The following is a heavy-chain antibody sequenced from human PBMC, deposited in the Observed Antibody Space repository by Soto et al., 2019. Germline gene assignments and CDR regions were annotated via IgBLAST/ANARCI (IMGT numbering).Heavy chain of an antibody. J-gene: IGHJ6*02. CDR2: IIPIFGTA. V-gene: IGHV1-69*12. D-gene: IGHD6-6*01. CDR1: GGTFSSYA. Sequence: QVQLVQSGAEVKKPGSSVKVSCKASGGTFSSYAISWVRQAPGQGLEWMGGIIPIFGTANYAQKFQGRVTITADESTSTAYMELSSLRSEDTAVYYCASRIAARPYYYYGMDVWGQGTTVTVPS. CDR3: ASRIAARPYYYYGMDV.